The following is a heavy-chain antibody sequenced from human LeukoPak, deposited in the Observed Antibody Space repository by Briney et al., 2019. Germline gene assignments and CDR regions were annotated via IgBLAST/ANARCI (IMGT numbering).Heavy chain of an antibody. V-gene: IGHV4-4*07. J-gene: IGHJ4*02. CDR2: IYTSGST. D-gene: IGHD3-16*02. Sequence: SETLSLTCTVSGGSISSYYWSWIRQPAGKGLEWIGRIYTSGSTNYNPSLKSRVTMSVDTSKNQFSLKLSSVTAADTAVYYCARGKFDYIWGSYRLTHFDYWGQGTLVTVSS. CDR3: ARGKFDYIWGSYRLTHFDY. CDR1: GGSISSYY.